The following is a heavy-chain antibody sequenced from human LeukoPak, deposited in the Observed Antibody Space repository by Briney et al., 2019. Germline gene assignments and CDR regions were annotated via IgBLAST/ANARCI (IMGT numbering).Heavy chain of an antibody. Sequence: PGGSLRLSCAASGFNFFSYTMNWVRQAPGKGLEWVSYISISSSTIYYADSVKGRFTISRDNAKNSLYLQMNSLRAEDTAVYFCVRDVGWFHFDSWGQGILVTVSS. V-gene: IGHV3-48*01. D-gene: IGHD2-15*01. CDR1: GFNFFSYT. J-gene: IGHJ4*02. CDR3: VRDVGWFHFDS. CDR2: ISISSSTI.